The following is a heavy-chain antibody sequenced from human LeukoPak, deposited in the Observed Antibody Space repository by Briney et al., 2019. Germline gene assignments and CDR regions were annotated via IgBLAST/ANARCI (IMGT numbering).Heavy chain of an antibody. CDR3: ANSAPERKDYYDSSGYYRGVDYYYYMDV. J-gene: IGHJ6*03. V-gene: IGHV3-23*01. CDR2: ISGSGGST. D-gene: IGHD3-22*01. Sequence: GGSLRPSCAASGFTFSTYNMNWVRQAPGKGLEWVSAISGSGGSTYYADSVKGRFTISRDNSKNTLYLQMNSLRAEDTAVYYCANSAPERKDYYDSSGYYRGVDYYYYMDVWGKGTTVTVSS. CDR1: GFTFSTYN.